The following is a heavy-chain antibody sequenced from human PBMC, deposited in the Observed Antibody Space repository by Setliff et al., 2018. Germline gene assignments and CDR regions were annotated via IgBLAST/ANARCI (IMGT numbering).Heavy chain of an antibody. V-gene: IGHV1-46*01. CDR3: ARGLYYYDSSGYYSLGGMDV. J-gene: IGHJ6*02. Sequence: ASVKVSCKASGYTFTSYGISWVRQAPGQGLEWMGIINPSGGSTSYAQKFQGRVTMTRDTSTSTVYMELSSLRSEDTAVYYCARGLYYYDSSGYYSLGGMDVWGQGTTVTVSS. CDR2: INPSGGST. CDR1: GYTFTSYG. D-gene: IGHD3-22*01.